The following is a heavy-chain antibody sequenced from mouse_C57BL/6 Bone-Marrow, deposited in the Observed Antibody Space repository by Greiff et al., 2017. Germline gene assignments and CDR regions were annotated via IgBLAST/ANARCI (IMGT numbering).Heavy chain of an antibody. V-gene: IGHV1-81*01. CDR2: IYPRSGNT. CDR3: ARPYAMDY. J-gene: IGHJ4*01. Sequence: VQLQQSGAELARPGASVKLSCKASGYTFTSYGISWVKQRTGQGLELIGEIYPRSGNTYYNEKFKGKATLTADKSSSTAYMELRSLTSEDSAVYFCARPYAMDYWGQGTSVTVSS. CDR1: GYTFTSYG.